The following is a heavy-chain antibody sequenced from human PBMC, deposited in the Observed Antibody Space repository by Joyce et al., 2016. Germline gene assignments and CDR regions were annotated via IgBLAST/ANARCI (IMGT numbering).Heavy chain of an antibody. Sequence: GSRGLACGGAGFTFSSNWVNWVGQVAGKGLEWVANIKKDGSERYYVDSVKGRFNISRDNTKNSLYLQMNSLRVEDTAVYYCASPGTRYWGQGTLVTVSS. CDR1: GFTFSSNW. CDR3: ASPGTRY. D-gene: IGHD1-14*01. CDR2: IKKDGSER. J-gene: IGHJ4*02. V-gene: IGHV3-7*03.